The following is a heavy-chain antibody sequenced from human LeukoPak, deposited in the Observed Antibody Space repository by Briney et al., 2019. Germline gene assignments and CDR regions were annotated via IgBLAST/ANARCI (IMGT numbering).Heavy chain of an antibody. D-gene: IGHD1-26*01. V-gene: IGHV1-2*02. J-gene: IGHJ4*02. CDR2: INPNSGGT. CDR3: GRDLAGIVGATEQVDY. Sequence: ASVKVSCKASGYTFTGYYMHWVRQAPGQGLEWMGWINPNSGGTNYAQKVQGRVTMTRDTSISTAYMELSRLRSDDTAVYYCGRDLAGIVGATEQVDYWGQGTLVTVSS. CDR1: GYTFTGYY.